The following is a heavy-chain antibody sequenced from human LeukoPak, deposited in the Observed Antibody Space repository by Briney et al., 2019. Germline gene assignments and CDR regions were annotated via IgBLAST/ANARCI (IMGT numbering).Heavy chain of an antibody. V-gene: IGHV1-69*13. CDR2: IIPIFGTA. D-gene: IGHD5-18*01. Sequence: GASVNVSCKASGGTFSSYAISWVRQAPGQGLEWMGGIIPIFGTANYAQTFQGRVTITADESTSTAYMELSSLRSEDTAVYYCAGEVDTAMKYWGQGTLVTVSS. CDR1: GGTFSSYA. CDR3: AGEVDTAMKY. J-gene: IGHJ4*02.